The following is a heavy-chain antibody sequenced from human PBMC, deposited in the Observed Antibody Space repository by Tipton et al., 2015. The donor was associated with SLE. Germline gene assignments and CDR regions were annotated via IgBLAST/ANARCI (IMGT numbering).Heavy chain of an antibody. V-gene: IGHV4-4*02. CDR3: ARSRYSSTSPSDVTTWFDP. D-gene: IGHD2-2*01. J-gene: IGHJ5*02. CDR1: GFTFSNYW. Sequence: SLRLSCAASGFTFSNYWMTWVRQAPGKGLEWIGEIFHSGNTNYNPSLKSRVIMSVDKSKTQFSLTLTSMTAADTAVYYCARSRYSSTSPSDVTTWFDPWGQGILVRVSS. CDR2: IFHSGNT.